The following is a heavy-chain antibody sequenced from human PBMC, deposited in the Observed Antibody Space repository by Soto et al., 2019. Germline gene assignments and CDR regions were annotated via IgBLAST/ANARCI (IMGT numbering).Heavy chain of an antibody. D-gene: IGHD3-16*02. J-gene: IGHJ3*02. CDR2: IKQAGSEK. CDR3: ARDHYDYIWGSYRGDAFDI. Sequence: VGSLRLSCAASGFTFSSYWMSWVRQAPGKGLEWVASIKQAGSEKYYVDSVKGRFTISRDNAKNSLYLQMNSLRAEDTALYYCARDHYDYIWGSYRGDAFDIWGQGTMVTVSS. V-gene: IGHV3-7*01. CDR1: GFTFSSYW.